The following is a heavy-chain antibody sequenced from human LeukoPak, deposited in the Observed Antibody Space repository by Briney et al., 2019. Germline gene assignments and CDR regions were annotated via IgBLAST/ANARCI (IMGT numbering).Heavy chain of an antibody. CDR1: GGSFSGYY. V-gene: IGHV4-34*01. CDR2: INHSGST. Sequence: SETLSPTCAVYGGSFSGYYWSWIRQPPGKGLGWIGEINHSGSTNYNPSLKSRVTISVDTSKNQFSLKLSSVTAADTAVYYCARGRPRLKQQLGLNYQYMDVWGKGTPVSVSS. D-gene: IGHD6-13*01. J-gene: IGHJ6*03. CDR3: ARGRPRLKQQLGLNYQYMDV.